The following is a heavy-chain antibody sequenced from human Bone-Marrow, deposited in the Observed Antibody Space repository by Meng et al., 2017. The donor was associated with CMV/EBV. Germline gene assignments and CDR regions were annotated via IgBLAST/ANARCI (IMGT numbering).Heavy chain of an antibody. CDR2: IKSKTDGGTT. Sequence: GESLKISCAASGFTFSNAWMSWVRQAPGKGLEWVGRIKSKTDGGTTDYAAPVKGRFTISRDNSKNTLYLQMNSLRAEDTAVYYCARDQGPRKNENDSSQSPWVWGQGTLVTVSS. CDR1: GFTFSNAW. D-gene: IGHD3-22*01. CDR3: ARDQGPRKNENDSSQSPWV. V-gene: IGHV3-15*01. J-gene: IGHJ4*02.